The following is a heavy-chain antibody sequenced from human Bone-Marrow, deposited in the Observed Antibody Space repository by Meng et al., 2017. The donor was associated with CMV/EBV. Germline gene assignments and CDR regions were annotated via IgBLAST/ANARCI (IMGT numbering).Heavy chain of an antibody. V-gene: IGHV3-7*01. J-gene: IGHJ6*01. CDR1: GFTFSSYC. CDR2: IKQDGSEK. CDR3: ARGGYLIHGMDV. Sequence: GESLKISCAASGFTFSSYCMTWVRQAPGKGLEWVANIKQDGSEKYYVDSVKGRFTISRDNAKNSLYLQMNSLRAEDTAVYYCARGGYLIHGMDVWGQGTTVTVSS. D-gene: IGHD3-22*01.